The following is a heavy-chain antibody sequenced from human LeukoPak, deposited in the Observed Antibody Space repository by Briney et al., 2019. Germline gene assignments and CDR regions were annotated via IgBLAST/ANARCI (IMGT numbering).Heavy chain of an antibody. J-gene: IGHJ4*02. CDR1: GFTFSSYS. Sequence: GGSLRLSCAASGFTFSSYSMNWVRQAPGQGLEWVSYISSSGSYTNYADSVEGRFTISRDNAENSLYLQMNSLRAEDTAIYYCARSRGAGPGAYFDYWGQGTLVTVTS. CDR3: ARSRGAGPGAYFDY. V-gene: IGHV3-21*05. D-gene: IGHD6-19*01. CDR2: ISSSGSYT.